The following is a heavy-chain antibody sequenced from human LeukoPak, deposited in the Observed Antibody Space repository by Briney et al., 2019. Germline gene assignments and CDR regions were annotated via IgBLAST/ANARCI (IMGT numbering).Heavy chain of an antibody. D-gene: IGHD3-3*01. CDR3: AKTSLTIFGVVGGAFDI. J-gene: IGHJ3*02. Sequence: GGSLRLSCAASGFTFSSYSMNWVRQAPGKGLEWVSYISSSSSTIYCADSVKGRFTISRDNAKNSLYLQMNSLRAEDTALYYCAKTSLTIFGVVGGAFDIWGQGTMVTVSS. CDR2: ISSSSSTI. V-gene: IGHV3-48*01. CDR1: GFTFSSYS.